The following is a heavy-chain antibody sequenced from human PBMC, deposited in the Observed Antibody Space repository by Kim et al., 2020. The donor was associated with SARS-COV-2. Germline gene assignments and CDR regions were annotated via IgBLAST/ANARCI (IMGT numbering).Heavy chain of an antibody. V-gene: IGHV1-3*01. CDR3: AWEQQRGGFDI. Sequence: ASVKVSCKASGFTFTDYAMYWVRQAPGRRLEWMGWMNGGNGNTRYSQKFQGRFTMTRDPSATTAYMELNSLKSEDTALYYCAWEQQRGGFDIWGQGTMVT. D-gene: IGHD6-13*01. J-gene: IGHJ3*02. CDR1: GFTFTDYA. CDR2: MNGGNGNT.